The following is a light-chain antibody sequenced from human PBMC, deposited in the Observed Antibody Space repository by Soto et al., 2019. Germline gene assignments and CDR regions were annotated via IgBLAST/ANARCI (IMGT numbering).Light chain of an antibody. CDR3: AAWDDSLSVYV. J-gene: IGLJ1*01. V-gene: IGLV2-11*01. CDR2: DVS. Sequence: QSVLTQPRSVSGSPGQSVTISCTGTSSDVGGYNYVSWYQQHPGKAPKLMIYDVSKRPSGVPDRFSGSKSGTSASLAIRGLRSEDGADYYCAAWDDSLSVYVFGTGTKSPS. CDR1: SSDVGGYNY.